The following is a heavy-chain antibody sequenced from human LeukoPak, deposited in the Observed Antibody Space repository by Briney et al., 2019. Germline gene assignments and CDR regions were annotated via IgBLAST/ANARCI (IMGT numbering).Heavy chain of an antibody. CDR1: DDSMTSSTHY. V-gene: IGHV4-39*01. D-gene: IGHD2-8*02. Sequence: SETLSLTCTVSDDSMTSSTHYWVWIRQPPGKGLEWIGTIYLDGRIYYNSSLNSRVIISQDTSKNQFSLEVNTVTAADTAVYHCARRSHCTGDSCFPVWGQGTTVTVSS. CDR3: ARRSHCTGDSCFPV. CDR2: IYLDGRI. J-gene: IGHJ6*02.